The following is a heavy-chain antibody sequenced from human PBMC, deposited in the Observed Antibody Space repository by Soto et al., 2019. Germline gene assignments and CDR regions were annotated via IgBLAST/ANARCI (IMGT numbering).Heavy chain of an antibody. CDR1: GGSFSCYY. V-gene: IGHV4-34*01. Sequence: PSETLSLTCAVYGGSFSCYYWIWIRQPPGKGLEWIGEINHSGSTNYNPSLKSRVTISVDTSKNQFSLKLSSVTAADTAVYYCARGFALRLVAYYYYGMDVWGQGTTVTVSS. D-gene: IGHD2-21*01. CDR2: INHSGST. CDR3: ARGFALRLVAYYYYGMDV. J-gene: IGHJ6*02.